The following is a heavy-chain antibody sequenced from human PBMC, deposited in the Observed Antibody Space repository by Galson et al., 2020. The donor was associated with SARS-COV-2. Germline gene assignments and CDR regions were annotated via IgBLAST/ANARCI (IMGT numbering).Heavy chain of an antibody. V-gene: IGHV4-59*01. D-gene: IGHD6-19*01. CDR1: GGSISSYY. CDR2: IYYSGST. CDR3: ARDSPTDSSGWSNFDY. Sequence: ASETLSLTCTVSGGSISSYYWSWIRQPPGKGLEWIGYIYYSGSTNYNPSLKSRVTISVDTSKNQFSLKLSSVTAADTAVYYCARDSPTDSSGWSNFDYWGQGTLVTVSS. J-gene: IGHJ4*02.